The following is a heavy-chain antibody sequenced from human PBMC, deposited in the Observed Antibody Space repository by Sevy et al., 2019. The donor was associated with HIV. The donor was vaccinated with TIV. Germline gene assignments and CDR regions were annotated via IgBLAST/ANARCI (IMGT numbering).Heavy chain of an antibody. CDR3: AADSGNYYGAFDI. Sequence: SETLSLTCAVSGYSINSGYYWGWVRQPPGKGLEWIGSMYRGGSTYYNPSLKSRVTISVDTSKNQFSLKLSSVTAADTAVYYCAADSGNYYGAFDIWGQGTMATVSS. V-gene: IGHV4-38-2*01. D-gene: IGHD1-26*01. J-gene: IGHJ3*02. CDR2: MYRGGST. CDR1: GYSINSGYY.